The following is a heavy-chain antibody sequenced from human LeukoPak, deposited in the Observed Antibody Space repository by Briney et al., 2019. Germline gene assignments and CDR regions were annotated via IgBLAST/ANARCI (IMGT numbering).Heavy chain of an antibody. D-gene: IGHD1-14*01. CDR2: FDPEDGET. CDR1: GYTLTELS. V-gene: IGHV1-24*01. CDR3: ARDGEGRTNFDY. J-gene: IGHJ4*02. Sequence: ASVKVSCKVSGYTLTELSMHWVRQAPGKGLEWMGGFDPEDGETIYAQKFQGRVTMTEDTSTDTAYMELSSLRSEDTAVYYCARDGEGRTNFDYWGQGTLITVSS.